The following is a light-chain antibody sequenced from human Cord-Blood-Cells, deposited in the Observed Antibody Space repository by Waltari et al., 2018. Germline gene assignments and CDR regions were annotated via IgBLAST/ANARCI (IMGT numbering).Light chain of an antibody. CDR2: DAS. CDR3: QQRSSWT. Sequence: EIALTPSPATVSLSPRATATLSCRASPSVSSYLAWYQQKPGQAPRLHIYDASNSATGIPARFSGSGSGTDFTLTISSLEPEDFAVYYGQQRSSWTFGQGTKVEIK. V-gene: IGKV3-11*01. J-gene: IGKJ1*01. CDR1: PSVSSY.